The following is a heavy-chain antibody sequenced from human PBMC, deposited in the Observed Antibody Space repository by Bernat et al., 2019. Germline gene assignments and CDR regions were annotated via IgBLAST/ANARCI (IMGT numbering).Heavy chain of an antibody. Sequence: EVQLVQSGAEVKKPGESLQISCKGSGYSFTSYWIGWVRQMPGKGLEWMGIIYPGDSDTRYSPSYQGQVTSTANKSISTAYLQWSSLKAWDSAMYYCAWMGGQGRDGYNFDYWGQGTLVTVSS. V-gene: IGHV5-51*03. CDR2: IYPGDSDT. J-gene: IGHJ4*02. CDR3: AWMGGQGRDGYNFDY. CDR1: GYSFTSYW. D-gene: IGHD5-24*01.